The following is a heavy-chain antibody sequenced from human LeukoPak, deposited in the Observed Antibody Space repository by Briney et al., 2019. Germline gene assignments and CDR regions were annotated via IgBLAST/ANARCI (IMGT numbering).Heavy chain of an antibody. V-gene: IGHV3-21*01. CDR2: ISSSSSYI. CDR3: ASDGGRSGY. CDR1: GFTFSSYS. J-gene: IGHJ4*02. Sequence: GGSLRLSCAASGFTFSSYSMNWVRQAPGKGLEWVSSISSSSSYIYYADSVKVRFTISRDNAKNSLYLQMNSLRAEDTAVYYCASDGGRSGYWGQGTLVTVSS. D-gene: IGHD4-23*01.